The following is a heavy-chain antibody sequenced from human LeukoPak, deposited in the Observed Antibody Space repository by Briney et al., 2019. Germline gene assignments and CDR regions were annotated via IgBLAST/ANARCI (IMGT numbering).Heavy chain of an antibody. CDR1: GGSISSSSHY. Sequence: SETLSLTCTVSGGSISSSSHYWSWIRQPAGKGLEWIGRIYTSGSTNYNPSLKSRVTISVDTSKNQFSLKLRSVTAADTAVYYCARLARIYYDSSGYYYRGSYYYYYMDVWGKGTTVTISS. V-gene: IGHV4-61*02. D-gene: IGHD3-22*01. J-gene: IGHJ6*03. CDR2: IYTSGST. CDR3: ARLARIYYDSSGYYYRGSYYYYYMDV.